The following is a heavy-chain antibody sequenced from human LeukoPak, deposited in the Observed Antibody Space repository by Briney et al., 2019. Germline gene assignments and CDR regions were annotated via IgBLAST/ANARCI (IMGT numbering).Heavy chain of an antibody. CDR1: GFTFSSYA. CDR2: ISGSGGST. J-gene: IGHJ3*02. D-gene: IGHD2/OR15-2a*01. V-gene: IGHV3-23*01. CDR3: AKDPTPFEGAFDI. Sequence: GGPLRLSCAASGFTFSSYAMSWVRQAPGKGLEWVSAISGSGGSTYYADSVKGRFTISRDNSKNTLYLQMNSLRAEDTAVYYCAKDPTPFEGAFDIWGQGTMVTVSS.